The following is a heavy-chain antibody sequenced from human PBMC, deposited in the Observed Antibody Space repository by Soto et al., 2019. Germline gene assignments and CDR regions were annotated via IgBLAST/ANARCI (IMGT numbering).Heavy chain of an antibody. Sequence: KTSETLSLTCTVSGGSISGGGYYWSWIRQHPGRGLEWIGYIYYSGSTYYNPSLKSRVTISVDTSKNQFSLKLSSVTAADTAVYYCARETREVTEYYYYYGMDVWGQGTTVTVSS. V-gene: IGHV4-31*03. CDR1: GGSISGGGYY. CDR2: IYYSGST. CDR3: ARETREVTEYYYYYGMDV. J-gene: IGHJ6*02. D-gene: IGHD2-21*02.